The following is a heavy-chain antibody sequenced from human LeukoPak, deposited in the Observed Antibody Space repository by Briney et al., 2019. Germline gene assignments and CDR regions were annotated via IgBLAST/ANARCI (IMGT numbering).Heavy chain of an antibody. Sequence: GGSLRLSCAASGFTLSSYWMHWVRQVPGKGLVWVSRIKSDGSDTGYADSVKGRFTISRDNAKNTLYLQMNSLRAEDTAVYYCARGYSSGLHFDYWGQGTVVTVSS. CDR3: ARGYSSGLHFDY. V-gene: IGHV3-74*01. J-gene: IGHJ4*02. CDR1: GFTLSSYW. D-gene: IGHD6-19*01. CDR2: IKSDGSDT.